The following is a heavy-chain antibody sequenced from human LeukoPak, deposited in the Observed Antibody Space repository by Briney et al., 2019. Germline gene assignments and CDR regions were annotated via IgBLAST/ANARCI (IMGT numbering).Heavy chain of an antibody. CDR2: INPSGDNT. V-gene: IGHV1-46*01. J-gene: IGHJ4*02. Sequence: GASVKVSCKASGYTFTSYYMYWVRQAPGQGLEWMGIINPSGDNTNYAQKFQGRVTMTRDMSTTTVYMELSSLSSEDTAVYYCARDLKAYCGGDCYPDYWGQGTLVTVSS. CDR1: GYTFTSYY. D-gene: IGHD2-21*02. CDR3: ARDLKAYCGGDCYPDY.